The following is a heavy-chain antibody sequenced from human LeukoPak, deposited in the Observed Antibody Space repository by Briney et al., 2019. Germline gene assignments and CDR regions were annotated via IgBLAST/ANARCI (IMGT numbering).Heavy chain of an antibody. CDR1: GYTFTGYY. D-gene: IGHD3-10*01. CDR2: INPSGGST. V-gene: IGHV1-46*01. J-gene: IGHJ4*02. Sequence: ASVKVSCKASGYTFTGYYIHWVRQAPGQGLEWMGIINPSGGSTSYAQKFQGRITMTRDTSTSTVYMELSSLRSEDTAVYYCARVSQYYATGSPVGDYWGQGTLVTVSS. CDR3: ARVSQYYATGSPVGDY.